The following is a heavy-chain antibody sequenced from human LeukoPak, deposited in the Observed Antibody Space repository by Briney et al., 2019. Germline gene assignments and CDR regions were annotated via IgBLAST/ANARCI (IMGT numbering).Heavy chain of an antibody. Sequence: GESLKISCQVSGYIFTNYWIGWVRQMPGKGLESMGIIYPADSYTTYSPSFEGQVTISADQSIDTVSLQWSSLKASDTATYYCARQSRDGSKTRGYYFDSWGQGTLVTVSS. CDR2: IYPADSYT. CDR1: GYIFTNYW. CDR3: ARQSRDGSKTRGYYFDS. J-gene: IGHJ4*02. V-gene: IGHV5-51*01. D-gene: IGHD3-10*01.